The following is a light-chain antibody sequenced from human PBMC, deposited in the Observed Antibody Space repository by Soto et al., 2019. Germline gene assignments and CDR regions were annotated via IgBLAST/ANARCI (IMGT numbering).Light chain of an antibody. Sequence: QSVLTQPPSASGTPGQRVTISCSGSSSNIGSNCVYWYQQLPGTAPKLLIYSNNQRPSGVPDRFSGSKSGTSASLAISGLRSEDEADYYCAAWDDSLSGNWVFGGGTKLTVL. CDR2: SNN. CDR1: SSNIGSNC. J-gene: IGLJ3*02. CDR3: AAWDDSLSGNWV. V-gene: IGLV1-47*02.